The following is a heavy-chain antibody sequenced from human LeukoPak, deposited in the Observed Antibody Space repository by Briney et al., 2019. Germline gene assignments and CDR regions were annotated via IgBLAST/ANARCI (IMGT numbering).Heavy chain of an antibody. D-gene: IGHD2-2*01. V-gene: IGHV5-51*01. J-gene: IGHJ6*03. Sequence: GESLKISCKGSGYSFTSYWIGWVRQLPGKGLEWMGIIYPGDSDTRYSPSFQGQVTISADKSISTAYLQWSSLKASDTAMYYCARHARIVVPAAMRGDLYYYYYYMDVWGKGTTVTVSS. CDR2: IYPGDSDT. CDR3: ARHARIVVPAAMRGDLYYYYYYMDV. CDR1: GYSFTSYW.